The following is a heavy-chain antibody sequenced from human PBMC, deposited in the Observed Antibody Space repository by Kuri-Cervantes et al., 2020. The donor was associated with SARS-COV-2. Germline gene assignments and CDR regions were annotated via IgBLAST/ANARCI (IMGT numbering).Heavy chain of an antibody. Sequence: SVKVSCKASGGTFSSYAISWVRQAPGQGLEWMGRIIPILGIANYAQKFQGRVTITADKSTSTAYMELSSLRSEETAVYYCARDHVDTAMVFDYWGQGTLVTVSS. J-gene: IGHJ4*02. CDR2: IIPILGIA. CDR3: ARDHVDTAMVFDY. D-gene: IGHD5-18*01. CDR1: GGTFSSYA. V-gene: IGHV1-69*04.